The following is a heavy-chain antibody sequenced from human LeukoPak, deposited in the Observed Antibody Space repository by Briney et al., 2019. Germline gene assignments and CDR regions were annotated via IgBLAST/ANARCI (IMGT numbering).Heavy chain of an antibody. CDR1: GGTFSSYA. CDR2: IIPIFGTA. J-gene: IGHJ4*02. CDR3: ARGSGSTYYDLDY. V-gene: IGHV1-69*05. D-gene: IGHD3-22*01. Sequence: SVKVSCKASGGTFSSYAISWVRQAPGQGLEWMGGIIPIFGTANYAQKFQGRVTITTGESTSTAYMELSSLRSEDTAVYYCARGSGSTYYDLDYWGQGTLVTVSS.